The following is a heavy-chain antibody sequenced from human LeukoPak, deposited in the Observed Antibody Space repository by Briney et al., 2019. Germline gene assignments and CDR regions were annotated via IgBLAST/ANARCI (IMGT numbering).Heavy chain of an antibody. CDR3: ARCLRYNLDMPNWFDP. CDR2: IGPDDSQV. J-gene: IGHJ5*02. Sequence: GESLKISCKVSGDTLTNYWIGWVRQVPGKGLEWMGIIGPDDSQVHYSPSLQGQVIISVDKSINTAYLQWSSLRASDTAMYYCARCLRYNLDMPNWFDPWGQGTLVSVSS. CDR1: GDTLTNYW. V-gene: IGHV5-51*01. D-gene: IGHD1-14*01.